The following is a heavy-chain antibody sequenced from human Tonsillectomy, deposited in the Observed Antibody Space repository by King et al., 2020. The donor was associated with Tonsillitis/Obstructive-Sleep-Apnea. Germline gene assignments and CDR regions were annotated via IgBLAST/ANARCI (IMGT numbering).Heavy chain of an antibody. Sequence: QLVQSGAEVKKPGESLRISCKGSVYSFTSYWSSWVRQMPGNGLAWMGRIDLSDSYPNYSPSFQGHVTLSADKSVSTAYLQWSSLKASDTAMYHCARGDEGKGRSGYYMDVWGKGTTVTVSS. V-gene: IGHV5-10-1*01. CDR1: VYSFTSYW. J-gene: IGHJ6*03. D-gene: IGHD3-16*01. CDR2: IDLSDSYP. CDR3: ARGDEGKGRSGYYMDV.